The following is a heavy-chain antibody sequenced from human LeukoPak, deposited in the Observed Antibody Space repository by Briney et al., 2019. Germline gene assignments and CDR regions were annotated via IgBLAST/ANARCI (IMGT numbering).Heavy chain of an antibody. CDR3: ARGGKDIVVVPAPPDY. V-gene: IGHV1-8*03. CDR1: GYTFTSYD. Sequence: GASVKVSCKASGYTFTSYDINWVRQATGQGLEWMGWMNPNSGNTGYAQKFQGRVTITRNTSISTAYMEPSSRRSEDTAVYYCARGGKDIVVVPAPPDYWGQGTLVTVSS. D-gene: IGHD2-2*01. J-gene: IGHJ4*02. CDR2: MNPNSGNT.